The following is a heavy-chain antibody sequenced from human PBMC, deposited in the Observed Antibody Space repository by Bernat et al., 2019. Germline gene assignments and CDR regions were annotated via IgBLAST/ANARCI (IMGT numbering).Heavy chain of an antibody. V-gene: IGHV3-15*01. CDR1: GFTFSNAW. D-gene: IGHD3-22*01. CDR2: FKSKTEGGPT. Sequence: EVQLVESGGGLVKPGGSLRLSCAASGFTFSNAWMSWVRQAPGKGLEWVGGFKSKTEGGPTDYAAPVKGRFTISRDDSKNTLYLQMNSLKTEDTAVYYCTSYFGRDYYDSSGIPGGHYWGQGTLVTVSS. CDR3: TSYFGRDYYDSSGIPGGHY. J-gene: IGHJ4*02.